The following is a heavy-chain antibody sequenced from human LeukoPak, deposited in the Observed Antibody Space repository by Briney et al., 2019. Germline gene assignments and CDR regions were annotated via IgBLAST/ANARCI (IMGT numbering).Heavy chain of an antibody. CDR1: GGSISSYY. J-gene: IGHJ3*02. D-gene: IGHD3-10*01. Sequence: SETLSLTCTVSGGSISSYYWSWIRQPAGKGLEWIGRIYTSGSTNYNPSLKSRVTMSVDTSKNQFSLKLSSVTAADTAVYYCARDRVEDVDGDAFDIWGQGSMVTVSS. CDR2: IYTSGST. CDR3: ARDRVEDVDGDAFDI. V-gene: IGHV4-4*07.